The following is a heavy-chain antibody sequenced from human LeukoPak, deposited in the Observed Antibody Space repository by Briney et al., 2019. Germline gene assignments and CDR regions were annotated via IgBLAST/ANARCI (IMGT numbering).Heavy chain of an antibody. V-gene: IGHV1-18*01. CDR2: ISAYNGNT. D-gene: IGHD2-2*01. J-gene: IGHJ4*02. CDR3: ARDLVCSSTSCYGG. CDR1: GYTFTSDG. Sequence: ASVKVSCKASGYTFTSDGISWVRQAPGQGLEWMGWISAYNGNTNYAQKLQGRVTMTTDTSTSTAYMELRSLRSDDTAVYYCARDLVCSSTSCYGGWGQGTLVTVSS.